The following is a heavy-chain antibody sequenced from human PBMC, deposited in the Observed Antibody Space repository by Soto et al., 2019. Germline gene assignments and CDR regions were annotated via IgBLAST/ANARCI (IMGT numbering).Heavy chain of an antibody. CDR3: ARGFKWFGELLFDY. Sequence: PSETLSLTCTVSDGSISSYYWSWIRQPPGKGLEWIGYIYYSGSTNYNPSLKSRVTISVDTSKNQFSLKLSSVTAADTAVYYCARGFKWFGELLFDYWGQGTLVTVSS. CDR2: IYYSGST. CDR1: DGSISSYY. V-gene: IGHV4-59*01. J-gene: IGHJ4*02. D-gene: IGHD3-10*01.